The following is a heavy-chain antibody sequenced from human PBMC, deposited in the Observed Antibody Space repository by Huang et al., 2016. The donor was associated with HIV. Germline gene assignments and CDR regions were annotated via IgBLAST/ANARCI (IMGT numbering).Heavy chain of an antibody. CDR3: ASGHHSARTLDF. V-gene: IGHV4-34*01. CDR2: IDHSGST. Sequence: QVQLQQWGAGLLKPSETLSLTCAVYGGSFTGYYWSWFRQPPGQGLEWIGEIDHSGSTNYNPSLKSRVTMSVDTSKNQFSLKLISVTAADTAMYYCASGHHSARTLDFWGQGTLVTVSS. D-gene: IGHD6-6*01. J-gene: IGHJ4*02. CDR1: GGSFTGYY.